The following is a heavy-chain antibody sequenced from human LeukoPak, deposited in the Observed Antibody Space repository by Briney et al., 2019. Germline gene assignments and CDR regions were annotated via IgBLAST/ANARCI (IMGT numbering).Heavy chain of an antibody. CDR1: GYTFTSYY. CDR3: AREAMATNGGVDP. V-gene: IGHV1-46*01. CDR2: FNPSGGST. Sequence: ASVKVSCKASGYTFTSYYMHWVRQAPGQGLEWMGVFNPSGGSTSYAQKLQGRVTMTRDTSTRTVYMELSSLRSEDTAVYYCAREAMATNGGVDPWGQGTLVTVSS. J-gene: IGHJ5*02. D-gene: IGHD5-24*01.